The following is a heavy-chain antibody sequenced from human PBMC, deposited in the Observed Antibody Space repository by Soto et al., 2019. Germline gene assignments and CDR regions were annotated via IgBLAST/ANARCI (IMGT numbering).Heavy chain of an antibody. CDR2: LYYCGNT. D-gene: IGHD1-7*01. Sequence: QVQLQESGPGLVKPSETLSLTCTVSGGSVSSGSYYWSWIRQPPGKGLEWIGYLYYCGNTNYNPSLRSRVTISVDTSKNQFSLKLSSVTAADTAVYYCARVPTGTTWVTSEYWGQGTLVTVSS. CDR3: ARVPTGTTWVTSEY. V-gene: IGHV4-61*01. CDR1: GGSVSSGSYY. J-gene: IGHJ4*02.